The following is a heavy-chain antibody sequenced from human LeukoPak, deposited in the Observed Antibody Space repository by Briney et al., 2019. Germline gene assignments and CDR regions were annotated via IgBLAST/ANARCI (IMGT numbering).Heavy chain of an antibody. CDR1: GFSFSSYW. J-gene: IGHJ4*02. CDR3: AKEGKTRTWNYSQAKPVY. CDR2: ISASGGST. Sequence: GGSLRLSCEGSGFSFSSYWMTWVRQAPGKGLEWVSAISASGGSTYHADSVKGRFTISRDNSKNTLYLQMNSLRAEDTAIYYCAKEGKTRTWNYSQAKPVYWGQGTLVTVSS. V-gene: IGHV3-23*01. D-gene: IGHD3-10*01.